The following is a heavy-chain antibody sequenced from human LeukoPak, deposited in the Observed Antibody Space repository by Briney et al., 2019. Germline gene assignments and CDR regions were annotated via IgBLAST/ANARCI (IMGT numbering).Heavy chain of an antibody. D-gene: IGHD6-19*01. CDR3: ARGQGVAVASFYY. V-gene: IGHV4-59*12. Sequence: SETLSLTWTVFGGSISSYYCSWIRQPPGKGLEWIGYIYYSGSTNYNPSLKSRVTISVDQSKNQFSLRLSSVTAADTAVYYGARGQGVAVASFYYSGQGTLVTASS. CDR2: IYYSGST. J-gene: IGHJ4*02. CDR1: GGSISSYY.